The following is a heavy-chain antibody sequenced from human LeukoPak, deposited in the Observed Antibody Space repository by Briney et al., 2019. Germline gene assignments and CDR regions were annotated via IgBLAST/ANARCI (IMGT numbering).Heavy chain of an antibody. Sequence: PSETLSLTCTVSGASIRSSGYYWSWIRQDPAKGLEWLGYIYHSGNTYYNPSLKSRVTISLDTSKNQFSLKLRSVTAADTAVYYCARANYYDSTGYLPVVYPSDFWGQGTLVTVSS. CDR1: GASIRSSGYY. J-gene: IGHJ4*02. CDR3: ARANYYDSTGYLPVVYPSDF. CDR2: IYHSGNT. V-gene: IGHV4-31*03. D-gene: IGHD3-22*01.